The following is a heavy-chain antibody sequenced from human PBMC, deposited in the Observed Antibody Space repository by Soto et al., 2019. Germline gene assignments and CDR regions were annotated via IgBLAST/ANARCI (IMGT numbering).Heavy chain of an antibody. CDR2: ISGSSSTR. CDR3: ASPVVVAATDYYFYGMDV. D-gene: IGHD2-15*01. V-gene: IGHV3-48*01. J-gene: IGHJ6*02. Sequence: GGSLRLSCAAAGFNFSRYSMHWVRQAPGKGLEWVSYISGSSSTRYYADSVKGRFTISRDNAKNSLFLQMNSLRAEDTAVYYFASPVVVAATDYYFYGMDVWGQGTTVTVSS. CDR1: GFNFSRYS.